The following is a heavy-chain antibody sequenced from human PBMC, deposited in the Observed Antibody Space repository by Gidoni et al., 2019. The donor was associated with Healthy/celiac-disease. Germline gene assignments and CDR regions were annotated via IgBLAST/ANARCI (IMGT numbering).Heavy chain of an antibody. Sequence: QVQLQESGPGLVKPSGTLSLTCAVSGGSISRSNWWSWVRQPPGKGLEWIGEIYHSGSTNYNPSLKSRVTISVDKSKNQFSLKLSSVTAADTAVYYCARATYGSGSYYLRPYYYGMDVWGQGTTVTVSS. J-gene: IGHJ6*02. D-gene: IGHD3-10*01. CDR3: ARATYGSGSYYLRPYYYGMDV. CDR2: IYHSGST. V-gene: IGHV4-4*02. CDR1: GGSISRSNW.